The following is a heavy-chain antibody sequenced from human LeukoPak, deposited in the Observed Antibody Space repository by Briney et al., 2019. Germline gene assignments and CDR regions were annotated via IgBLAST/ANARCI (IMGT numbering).Heavy chain of an antibody. CDR1: GGSISSGGYY. D-gene: IGHD3-22*01. CDR2: IYYSGST. CDR3: ASHEYYYDSSGYRNYFDY. J-gene: IGHJ4*02. Sequence: PSETLSLTCTVSGGSISSGGYYWSWIRQHPGKGLEWIGYIYYSGSTYYNPSLKSRVTISVDTSKNQFSLKLSSVTAADTAVYYCASHEYYYDSSGYRNYFDYWGQGTLVTVSS. V-gene: IGHV4-31*03.